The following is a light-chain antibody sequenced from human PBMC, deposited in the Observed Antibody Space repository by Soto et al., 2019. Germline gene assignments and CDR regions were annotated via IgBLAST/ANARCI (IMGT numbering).Light chain of an antibody. CDR3: SSYVDSNTYV. CDR1: SSDVGAYNY. J-gene: IGLJ1*01. CDR2: EVI. V-gene: IGLV2-8*01. Sequence: QSALTQPPSASGSPGQSVTISCTGTSSDVGAYNYVSWYQQHPGKAPKLIIYEVIKRPSGVPDRFSGSKSGNTASLTVSGLQAEDEADYYCSSYVDSNTYVFGTGTKLTVL.